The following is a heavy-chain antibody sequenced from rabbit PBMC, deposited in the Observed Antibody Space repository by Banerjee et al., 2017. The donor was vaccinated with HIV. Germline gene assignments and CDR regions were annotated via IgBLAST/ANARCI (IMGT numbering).Heavy chain of an antibody. CDR1: GFDVSSYY. CDR2: IYTGQGNA. V-gene: IGHV1S7*01. Sequence: QLKETGGGLVQPGGSLTLSCKASGFDVSSYYMSWVRQAPGKGLEWIAIIYTGQGNADYANWVNGRFTISSDNAQNTVDLQINSLTAADTATYFCARSIYASSSGYPNYFNLWGPGTLVTVS. J-gene: IGHJ4*01. D-gene: IGHD1-1*01. CDR3: ARSIYASSSGYPNYFNL.